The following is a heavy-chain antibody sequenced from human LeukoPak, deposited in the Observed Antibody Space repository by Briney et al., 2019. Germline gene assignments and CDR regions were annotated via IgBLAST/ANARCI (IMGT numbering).Heavy chain of an antibody. D-gene: IGHD3-22*01. CDR2: ISGSGGST. J-gene: IGHJ4*02. CDR3: AKRFDTLVVITPDFDY. V-gene: IGHV3-23*01. CDR1: GFTFSSHA. Sequence: GGSLRLSCAASGFTFSSHATSWVRQAPGKGLEWVSAISGSGGSTYYADSVKGRFTISRDNSKNTLYLQMNSLRAEDTAVYYCAKRFDTLVVITPDFDYWGQGTLVTVSS.